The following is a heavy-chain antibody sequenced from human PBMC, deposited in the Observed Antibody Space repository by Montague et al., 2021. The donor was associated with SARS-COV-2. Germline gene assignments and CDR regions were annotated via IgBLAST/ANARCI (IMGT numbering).Heavy chain of an antibody. CDR2: INHSGST. V-gene: IGHV4-34*01. D-gene: IGHD3-10*01. CDR3: ARGVRVVIIILPYYAFDV. Sequence: SETLSLTCAVYGGSFSAHYWTWIRQPPGKGLEWIGEINHSGSTNFNPSLKSRVTVSLDTSKNQFSLKLRSVTAADTAVYYCARGVRVVIIILPYYAFDVWGQGASVTVSS. J-gene: IGHJ6*02. CDR1: GGSFSAHY.